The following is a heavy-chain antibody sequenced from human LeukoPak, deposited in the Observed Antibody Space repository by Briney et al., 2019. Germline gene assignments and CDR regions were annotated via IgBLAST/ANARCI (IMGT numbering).Heavy chain of an antibody. CDR2: IDHSGSA. J-gene: IGHJ4*02. CDR1: GGPFSNNY. Sequence: SESLSLTCAVYGGPFSNNYWNWIRQPPGKGLEWIGEIDHSGSANYNPSLTSRVTISMDTSKNQFSLKLSSVTAADTAVYYCARRFTGTTFDYWGQGTLVTVSS. CDR3: ARRFTGTTFDY. D-gene: IGHD1-1*01. V-gene: IGHV4-34*01.